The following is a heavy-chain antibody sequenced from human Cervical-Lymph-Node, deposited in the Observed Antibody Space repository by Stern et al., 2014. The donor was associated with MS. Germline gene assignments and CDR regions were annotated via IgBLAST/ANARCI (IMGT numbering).Heavy chain of an antibody. V-gene: IGHV3-15*01. CDR2: IKSKNDGGTI. Sequence: EVQLVESGGGLVKPGGSLRLSCTASGFTFSNAWMSWVRQAPGKGLEWVARIKSKNDGGTIDYAAPVIGRFTISREDSKKTLYLQMNSLKTEDTAMYYCATNTLWGQGTLVTVSS. D-gene: IGHD2/OR15-2a*01. CDR3: ATNTL. J-gene: IGHJ4*02. CDR1: GFTFSNAW.